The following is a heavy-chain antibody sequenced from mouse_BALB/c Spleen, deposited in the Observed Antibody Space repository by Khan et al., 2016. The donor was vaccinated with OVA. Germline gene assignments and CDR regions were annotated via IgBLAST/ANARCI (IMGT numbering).Heavy chain of an antibody. V-gene: IGHV14-3*02. CDR2: IDPPNDDS. D-gene: IGHD2-1*01. CDR1: GFNIKDTY. Sequence: EVKLLESGAELVKPGASVKLSCSASGFNIKDTYIHWMKQRPEQGLEWIGRIDPPNDDSKYGPKFQAKATLTADTSSNTAYLQLSSLTSEDTAVYYCATHYGNPFAFWGQGTLVSVSA. J-gene: IGHJ3*01. CDR3: ATHYGNPFAF.